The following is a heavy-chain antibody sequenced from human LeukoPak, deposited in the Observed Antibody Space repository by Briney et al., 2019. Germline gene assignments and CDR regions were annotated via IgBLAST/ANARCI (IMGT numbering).Heavy chain of an antibody. D-gene: IGHD1-26*01. Sequence: SETLSLTCTVSGGSISSSSYYWGWIRQPPGKGLEWIGSIYYSGSTYYNPSLKSRVTISVDTSKNQFSLKLSSVTAADTAVYYCARHEGAPDSRYYYGMDVWGQGTTVTVSS. J-gene: IGHJ6*02. CDR1: GGSISSSSYY. V-gene: IGHV4-39*07. CDR3: ARHEGAPDSRYYYGMDV. CDR2: IYYSGST.